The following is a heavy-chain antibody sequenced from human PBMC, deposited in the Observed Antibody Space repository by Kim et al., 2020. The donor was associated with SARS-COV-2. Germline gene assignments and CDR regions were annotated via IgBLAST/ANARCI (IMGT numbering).Heavy chain of an antibody. Sequence: GGSLRLSCAASGFTFDDYAMHWVRQAPGKGLEWVSGISWNSGSIGYADSVKGRFTISRDNAKNSLYLQMNSLRAEDTALYYCAKAHYYDILTGYIYFDY. CDR3: AKAHYYDILTGYIYFDY. D-gene: IGHD3-9*01. J-gene: IGHJ4*01. CDR2: ISWNSGSI. V-gene: IGHV3-9*01. CDR1: GFTFDDYA.